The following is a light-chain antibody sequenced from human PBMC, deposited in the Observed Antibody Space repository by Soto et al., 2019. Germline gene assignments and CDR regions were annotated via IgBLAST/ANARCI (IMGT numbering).Light chain of an antibody. V-gene: IGKV3-20*01. CDR2: GAS. J-gene: IGKJ1*01. CDR3: QQYGSSPGT. CDR1: QSVSSSY. Sequence: EIVLTQSPATLSLSPGERATLSCRASQSVSSSYLAWYQQKPGQAPRLLIYGASSRATGIPDRFSGSGSGTDFTLTISGLEPEDFAVYYCQQYGSSPGTFGQGTKVDIK.